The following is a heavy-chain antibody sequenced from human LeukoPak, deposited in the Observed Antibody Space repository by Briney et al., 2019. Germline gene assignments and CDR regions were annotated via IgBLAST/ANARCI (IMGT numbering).Heavy chain of an antibody. Sequence: ASVNVSCKAAGYTFTSYDINWVRQATGQGLEWMGWMNPNSGNTGYSQKFQGRVTMTSNTSINKAYMELFSLRSEDTAVYYCARGWECSGGSCYSSSWFDPWGQGTMVTVSS. D-gene: IGHD2-15*01. J-gene: IGHJ5*02. V-gene: IGHV1-8*01. CDR3: ARGWECSGGSCYSSSWFDP. CDR2: MNPNSGNT. CDR1: GYTFTSYD.